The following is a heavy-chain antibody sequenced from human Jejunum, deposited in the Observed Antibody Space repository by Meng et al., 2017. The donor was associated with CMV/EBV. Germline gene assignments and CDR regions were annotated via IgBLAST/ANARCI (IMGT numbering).Heavy chain of an antibody. V-gene: IGHV1-2*02. J-gene: IGHJ4*02. D-gene: IGHD3-22*01. CDR2: INPNSGGT. CDR1: FN. Sequence: FNVHWVRQAPGQGLEWMGWINPNSGGTSYAQNFQGRVTMTSDTSITTAYMELYRLTSDDTAVYYCARVCDFYDSRGYFYDRSLDKWGQGTLVTVSS. CDR3: ARVCDFYDSRGYFYDRSLDK.